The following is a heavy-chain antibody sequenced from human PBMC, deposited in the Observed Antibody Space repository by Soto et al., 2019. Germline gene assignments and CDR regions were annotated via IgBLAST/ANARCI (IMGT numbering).Heavy chain of an antibody. D-gene: IGHD7-27*01. Sequence: QLQLQESGPGLVKPSETLSLTCTVSGGSISSYYWGWIRRPPGKGLEWIGSIYYSGITYYNPSLQSRVTIPVDTSKNQFSLILSSVTAADTAVYYCARRWGYSFDYWGQGTLVTVSS. CDR3: ARRWGYSFDY. V-gene: IGHV4-39*01. CDR2: IYYSGIT. CDR1: GGSISSYY. J-gene: IGHJ4*02.